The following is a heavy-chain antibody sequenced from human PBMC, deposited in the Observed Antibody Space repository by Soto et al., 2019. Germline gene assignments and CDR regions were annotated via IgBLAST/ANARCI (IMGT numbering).Heavy chain of an antibody. J-gene: IGHJ4*02. CDR2: VNHRGST. D-gene: IGHD3-10*01. Sequence: PSETLSLTCAVYAGSFSGYYWSWVRQPPGKGLEWIGEVNHRGSTNYNPSLKSRVIISVDRSKNQFSLNLNSVTAADSAVYYCASLPPTGARFDYWGRGTLVTVSS. CDR3: ASLPPTGARFDY. CDR1: AGSFSGYY. V-gene: IGHV4-34*01.